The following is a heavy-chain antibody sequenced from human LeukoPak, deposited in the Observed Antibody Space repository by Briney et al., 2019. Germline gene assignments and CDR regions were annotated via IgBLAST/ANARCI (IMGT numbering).Heavy chain of an antibody. D-gene: IGHD3-10*01. CDR3: ARVGYYYGSGTDY. J-gene: IGHJ4*02. Sequence: SETLSLTCAVYGGSFSGYYWSWIRQPPGKGLEWIGEINHSGSTNYNPSLKSRVTISVDTSKNQFSLKLSSVTAADTAVYYCARVGYYYGSGTDYWGQGTLGTVSS. CDR1: GGSFSGYY. V-gene: IGHV4-34*01. CDR2: INHSGST.